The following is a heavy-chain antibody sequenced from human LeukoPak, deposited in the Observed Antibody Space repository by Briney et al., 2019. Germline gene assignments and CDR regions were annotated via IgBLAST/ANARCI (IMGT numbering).Heavy chain of an antibody. V-gene: IGHV1-2*02. CDR1: GYTFTGHY. CDR2: INPNSGGT. J-gene: IGHJ4*02. Sequence: ASVKVSCKASGYTFTGHYMHWVRQAPGQGLEWMGWINPNSGGTNYAQKFQGRVTMTRDTSISTAYTELSRLRSDDTAVYYCARGRYSGSYWVLYYFDYWGQGTLVTVSS. D-gene: IGHD1-26*01. CDR3: ARGRYSGSYWVLYYFDY.